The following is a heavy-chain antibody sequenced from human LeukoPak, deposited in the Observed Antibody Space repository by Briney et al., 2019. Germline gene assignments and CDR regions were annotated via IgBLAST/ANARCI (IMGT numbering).Heavy chain of an antibody. J-gene: IGHJ5*02. CDR1: RFTFRSYS. D-gene: IGHD1-7*01. V-gene: IGHV3-21*01. CDR3: STVRSVGITGTSGFDP. CDR2: ISSSSSYI. Sequence: GGSLRLSCAASRFTFRSYSMHGVRQAPGKGLEWVSSISSSSSYIYYADSVKGRFTISRDNAENSLYLQMNSLRAEGRAVYYRSTVRSVGITGTSGFDPWGQGTLVTVSS.